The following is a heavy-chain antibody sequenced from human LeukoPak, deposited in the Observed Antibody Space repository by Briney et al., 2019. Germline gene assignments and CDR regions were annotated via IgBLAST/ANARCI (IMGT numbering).Heavy chain of an antibody. D-gene: IGHD6-13*01. CDR2: INPDSGYT. CDR1: GYTFTDYY. Sequence: ASVKVSCKTSGYTFTDYYIHWVRQAPGQGLEWMGWINPDSGYTNYAQKFQGRVTMTRDTSINTAYMELSSLRSEDTAVYYCAREKDGDSSTFGDIWGQGTMVTVSS. J-gene: IGHJ3*02. CDR3: AREKDGDSSTFGDI. V-gene: IGHV1-2*02.